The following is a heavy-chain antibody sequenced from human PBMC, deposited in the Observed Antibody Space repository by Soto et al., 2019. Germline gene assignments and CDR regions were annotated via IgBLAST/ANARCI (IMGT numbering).Heavy chain of an antibody. J-gene: IGHJ3*02. Sequence: GGSLILSCAASGFTFDDYSMHWVRQAPGKGLEWVSGISWSSGSIGYADSVKGRFTISRDNAKNSLYLQMNSLRAEDTALYYCAKGQKRGPGKLIDDAFDIWGQGTMVTVSS. CDR1: GFTFDDYS. CDR2: ISWSSGSI. CDR3: AKGQKRGPGKLIDDAFDI. V-gene: IGHV3-9*01.